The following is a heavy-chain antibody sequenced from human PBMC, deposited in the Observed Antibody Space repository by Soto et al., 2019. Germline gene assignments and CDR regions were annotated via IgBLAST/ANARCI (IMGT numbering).Heavy chain of an antibody. D-gene: IGHD3-3*01. CDR3: AKAPRGEGYDFWSGYYTYYFDY. CDR2: ISGSGGST. Sequence: PGGSLRLSCAASGFTFSSYAMSWVRQAPGKGLEWVSAISGSGGSTYYADSVKGRFTISRDSSKNTLYLQMNSLRAEDTAVYYCAKAPRGEGYDFWSGYYTYYFDYWGQGTLVTVSS. CDR1: GFTFSSYA. J-gene: IGHJ4*02. V-gene: IGHV3-23*01.